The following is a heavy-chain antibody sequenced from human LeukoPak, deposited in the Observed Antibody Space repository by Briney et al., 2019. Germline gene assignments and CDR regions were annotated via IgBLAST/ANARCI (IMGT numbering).Heavy chain of an antibody. V-gene: IGHV3-23*01. CDR3: AKDQVIAVAGQPLN. CDR2: ISGSGGST. J-gene: IGHJ4*02. Sequence: PGGSLRLSCAASGFTFSSYAMSWVRQAPGKGLEWVSAISGSGGSTYYADSVKGRFTISRDNSKNTLYLQMNSLRAEDTAVYYCAKDQVIAVAGQPLNWGQGTLVTVSS. CDR1: GFTFSSYA. D-gene: IGHD6-19*01.